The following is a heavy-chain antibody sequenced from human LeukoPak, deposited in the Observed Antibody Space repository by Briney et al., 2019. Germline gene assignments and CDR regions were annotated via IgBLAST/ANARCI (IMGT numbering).Heavy chain of an antibody. Sequence: SETLSLTCTVSGASINSSPYYWTWIRQPAGKGLEWIGRIYTSGSTNYNPPLKSRVTMSVDTSKNQFSLMLTSVTAADTAVYYCARGVVITGLDYWGQGTLVTVSS. J-gene: IGHJ4*02. CDR1: GASINSSPYY. V-gene: IGHV4-61*02. CDR2: IYTSGST. CDR3: ARGVVITGLDY. D-gene: IGHD3-3*01.